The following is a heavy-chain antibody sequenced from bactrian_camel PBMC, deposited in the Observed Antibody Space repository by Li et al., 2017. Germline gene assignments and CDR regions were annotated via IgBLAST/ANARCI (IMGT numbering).Heavy chain of an antibody. Sequence: VQLVESGGGSVEAGGSLRLSCVASGYTYQGGCMGWSRQAPGQEREAIAQIDRGHYTTYADSVKGRFTITRDKAKNTLFLQMTAVEGGDTAMYYCAATGSWDCIGASFFQLDEYRYWGQGTQVTVS. D-gene: IGHD1*01. CDR2: IDRGHYT. V-gene: IGHV3S55*01. CDR1: GYTYQGGC. CDR3: AATGSWDCIGASFFQLDEYRY. J-gene: IGHJ4*01.